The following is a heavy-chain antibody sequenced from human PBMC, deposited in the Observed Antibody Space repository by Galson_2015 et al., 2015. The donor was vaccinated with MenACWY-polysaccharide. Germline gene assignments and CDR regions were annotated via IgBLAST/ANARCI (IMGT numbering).Heavy chain of an antibody. J-gene: IGHJ5*02. CDR3: ASEEIRGRYFGWLDP. CDR2: IYYTGRT. CDR1: GCAVNSVTYD. V-gene: IGHV4-61*01. Sequence: ETLSLTCTVSGCAVNSVTYDGAWLRLPPGEGLEWIGFIYYTGRTNYNPSLKSRVTISLDTSKDQFSLRLSSVSDADTAVYYCASEEIRGRYFGWLDPWGQGSLVTVSS. D-gene: IGHD3-10*01.